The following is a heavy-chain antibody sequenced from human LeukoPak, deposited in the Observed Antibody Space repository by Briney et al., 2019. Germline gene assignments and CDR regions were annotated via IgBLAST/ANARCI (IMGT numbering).Heavy chain of an antibody. Sequence: GASVKVSCKASGYIFDIYALIWVRQAPGQGLELMGWINTNTGNPTYAQGFTGRFVFSLDTSVSTAYLQISSLKAEDTAVYYCARGVVAAAGRTFDFWGQGTLVTVSS. D-gene: IGHD6-13*01. CDR2: INTNTGNP. J-gene: IGHJ4*02. V-gene: IGHV7-4-1*02. CDR1: GYIFDIYA. CDR3: ARGVVAAAGRTFDF.